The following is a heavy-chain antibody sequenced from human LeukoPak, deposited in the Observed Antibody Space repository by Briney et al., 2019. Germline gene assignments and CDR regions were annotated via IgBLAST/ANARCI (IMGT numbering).Heavy chain of an antibody. V-gene: IGHV3-74*01. CDR3: ASLGYSKGYYYGMDI. D-gene: IGHD4-11*01. J-gene: IGHJ6*02. Sequence: GGSLRLSCAASGFTFSSYWMHWVRQAPGKGLVWVSRINSDGSSTSYADSVKGRFTISRDNAMNTLYLQMNSLRAEDTALYYCASLGYSKGYYYGMDIWGQGTTVTVSS. CDR2: INSDGSST. CDR1: GFTFSSYW.